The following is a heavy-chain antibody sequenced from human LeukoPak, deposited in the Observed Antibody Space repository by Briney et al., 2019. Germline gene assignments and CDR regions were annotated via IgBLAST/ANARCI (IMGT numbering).Heavy chain of an antibody. J-gene: IGHJ6*03. V-gene: IGHV4-59*08. CDR1: GGSITNYY. Sequence: PSETLSLTCTVSGGSITNYYWSWIRQPPGKGLEWIGYIYYSGSTNYNPSLKSRVTISVDTSKNQFSLKLSSVTAADTAVYYCARHGHYDFWSGYQPDYYYYYMDVWGKGTTVTVSS. D-gene: IGHD3-3*01. CDR2: IYYSGST. CDR3: ARHGHYDFWSGYQPDYYYYYMDV.